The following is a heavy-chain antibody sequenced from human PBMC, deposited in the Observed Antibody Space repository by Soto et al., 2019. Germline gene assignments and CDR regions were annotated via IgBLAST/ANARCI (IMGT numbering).Heavy chain of an antibody. CDR3: ARGGLAAGGFDY. V-gene: IGHV4-31*03. Sequence: QVQLQESGPGLVKPSQTLSLTCTVSGGSISSGGYYWSWIRQHPGKGLEWIGYIYYSGSTYYNPSLKSRXXIXVXXSKNQFSLKLSSVTAADTAVYYCARGGLAAGGFDYWGQGTLVTVSS. CDR2: IYYSGST. CDR1: GGSISSGGYY. D-gene: IGHD6-13*01. J-gene: IGHJ4*02.